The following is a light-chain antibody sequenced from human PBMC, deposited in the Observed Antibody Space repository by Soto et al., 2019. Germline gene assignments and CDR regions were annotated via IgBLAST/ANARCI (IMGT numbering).Light chain of an antibody. Sequence: EIVLTQSPGTLSLSPGERATLSCRASQSVSSSYLAWYQQKPGQAPRLLIYGASSMATGIPDRFSGSGSGTDFTLTISRLEPEDFAVYYCQQYGSSTSYTFGRGTRLEIK. CDR1: QSVSSSY. CDR3: QQYGSSTSYT. CDR2: GAS. J-gene: IGKJ2*01. V-gene: IGKV3-20*01.